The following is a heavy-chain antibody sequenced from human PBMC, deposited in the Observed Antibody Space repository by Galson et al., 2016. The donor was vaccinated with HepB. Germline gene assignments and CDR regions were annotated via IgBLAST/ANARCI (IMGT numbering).Heavy chain of an antibody. V-gene: IGHV1-46*01. CDR2: INPSGGST. D-gene: IGHD6-19*01. CDR3: ARAGVAVAGILY. Sequence: SVKVSCKASGYTFTSYYMHWVRQAPGQGLEWMGIINPSGGSTSYAQKFQGRVTMTSDTSTSTVYMELSRLRSEDTAVYYCARAGVAVAGILYWGQGTLVTVSS. J-gene: IGHJ4*02. CDR1: GYTFTSYY.